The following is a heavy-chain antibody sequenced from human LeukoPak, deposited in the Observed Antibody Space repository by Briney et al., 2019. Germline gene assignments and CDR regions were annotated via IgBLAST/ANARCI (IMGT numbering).Heavy chain of an antibody. CDR2: ISTIGDST. J-gene: IGHJ4*02. D-gene: IGHD1-26*01. Sequence: GGSLTLSCVASGFTFSNYAMHWGRQAQGMGLEYVSAISTIGDSTYYANSVKGRFTISRDNSKNTVFLQLGSLRAEDMAVYYCVRTSGSRDYWGQGTMVSVSS. V-gene: IGHV3-64*01. CDR3: VRTSGSRDY. CDR1: GFTFSNYA.